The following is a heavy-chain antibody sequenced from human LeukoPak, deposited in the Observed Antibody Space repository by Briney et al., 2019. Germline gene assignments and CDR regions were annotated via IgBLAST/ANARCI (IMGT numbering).Heavy chain of an antibody. J-gene: IGHJ6*02. V-gene: IGHV3-7*01. CDR1: GFTFSSYW. CDR3: AGVLGYYDILTGYYNFYGMDV. CDR2: IKQDGSEK. Sequence: GGSLRLSCAASGFTFSSYWMSWVRQAPGKGLEWVANIKQDGSEKYFVDSVKGRFTISRDNAKNSLYLQMNSLRAEDTAVYYCAGVLGYYDILTGYYNFYGMDVWGQGTTVTVSS. D-gene: IGHD3-9*01.